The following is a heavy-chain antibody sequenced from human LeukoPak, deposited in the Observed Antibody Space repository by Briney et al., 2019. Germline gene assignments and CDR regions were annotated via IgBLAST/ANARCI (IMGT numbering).Heavy chain of an antibody. Sequence: GGSLRLSCAASGFTFSSYAMHWVRQAPGKGLEWVAVISYDGSNKYYADSVKGRFTISRDNSKNTLYLQVNSLRAEDTAVYYCARSDDYGDYFDYWGQGTLVTVSS. CDR2: ISYDGSNK. CDR1: GFTFSSYA. D-gene: IGHD4-17*01. J-gene: IGHJ4*02. V-gene: IGHV3-30*04. CDR3: ARSDDYGDYFDY.